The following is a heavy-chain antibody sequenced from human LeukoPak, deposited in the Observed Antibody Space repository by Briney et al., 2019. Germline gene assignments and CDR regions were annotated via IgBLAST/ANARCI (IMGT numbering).Heavy chain of an antibody. D-gene: IGHD7-27*01. CDR1: GYSISSGYY. J-gene: IGHJ4*02. V-gene: IGHV4-38-2*02. CDR2: IYHSGST. CDR3: AREGDWGSGLAGY. Sequence: PSETLSLTCTVSGYSISSGYYWGWIRQPPGKGLEWIGSIYHSGSTYYNPSLKSRVTISVDTSKNQFSLKLSSVTAADTAVYYCAREGDWGSGLAGYWGQGTLVTVSS.